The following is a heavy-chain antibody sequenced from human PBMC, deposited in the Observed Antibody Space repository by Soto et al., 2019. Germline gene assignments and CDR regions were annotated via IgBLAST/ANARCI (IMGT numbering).Heavy chain of an antibody. J-gene: IGHJ6*02. CDR2: IISIFGTA. Sequence: QVQLVQSGAEVKKPGSSVKVSCKASGGTFSSYAISWVRQAPGQGLEWMGGIISIFGTANYAQKFQGRVTITADESTSTAYMELSSLRSEDTAVYYCASAYDFWSGYSGGPYYYYYYGMDVWGQGTTVTVSS. CDR1: GGTFSSYA. V-gene: IGHV1-69*01. D-gene: IGHD3-3*01. CDR3: ASAYDFWSGYSGGPYYYYYYGMDV.